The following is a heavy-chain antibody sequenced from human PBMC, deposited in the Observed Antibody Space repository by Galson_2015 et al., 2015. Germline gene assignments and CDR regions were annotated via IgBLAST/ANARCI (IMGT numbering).Heavy chain of an antibody. CDR1: GFTFSNYS. D-gene: IGHD2-15*01. Sequence: SLRLSCAASGFTFSNYSMSWVRQAPGQGLEWVSSIGSSSTYIYYAESVKGRFTISRDNAKNSLFLQMNRLRVEDTALYYCAREETPIAGRGFDCWGQGTLVTVSS. V-gene: IGHV3-21*01. J-gene: IGHJ4*02. CDR3: AREETPIAGRGFDC. CDR2: IGSSSTYI.